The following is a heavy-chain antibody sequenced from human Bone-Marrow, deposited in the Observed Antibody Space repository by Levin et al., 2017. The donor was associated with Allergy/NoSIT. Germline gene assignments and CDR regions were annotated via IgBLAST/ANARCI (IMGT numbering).Heavy chain of an antibody. CDR3: ARVWDCDSSTCFAIYDY. J-gene: IGHJ4*02. CDR1: GYSINSGYY. Sequence: PSETLSLTCTVSGYSINSGYYWGWIRQPPGKGLEWIGSIHHSAHTYYNPSLKSRVTISVDTSKNQFSLRLTSVTAPDTAVYYCARVWDCDSSTCFAIYDYWGQGTPVSVSS. D-gene: IGHD2-2*01. V-gene: IGHV4-38-2*02. CDR2: IHHSAHT.